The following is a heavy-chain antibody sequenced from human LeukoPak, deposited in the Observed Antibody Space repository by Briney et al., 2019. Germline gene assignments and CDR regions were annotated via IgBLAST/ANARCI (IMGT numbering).Heavy chain of an antibody. CDR1: GYTFTGYY. CDR3: ASPKELLIPISPLDH. Sequence: ASVKVSCKASGYTFTGYYMHWVRQAPGQGLEWMGWINPNSGGTNYAQKFQGRVTMTRDTSISTAYMELSRLRSDDTAVYYCASPKELLIPISPLDHWGQGTLVTVSS. V-gene: IGHV1-2*02. D-gene: IGHD1-26*01. J-gene: IGHJ4*02. CDR2: INPNSGGT.